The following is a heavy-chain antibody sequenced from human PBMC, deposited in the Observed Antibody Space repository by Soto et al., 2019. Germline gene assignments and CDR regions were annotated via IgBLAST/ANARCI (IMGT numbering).Heavy chain of an antibody. J-gene: IGHJ5*02. CDR3: AKVGVISVGWFDP. CDR1: GYTFTAYY. Sequence: QVQLVQSGAEVQKPGASVKVSCKAFGYTFTAYYIHWVRQAPGQGLEWMGWINPDSGGTRYAEKFQGRVTMTRDTSISTAYIHLSRLRSDDTAIYYCAKVGVISVGWFDPWGQGTLVTVSS. D-gene: IGHD2-8*01. CDR2: INPDSGGT. V-gene: IGHV1-2*02.